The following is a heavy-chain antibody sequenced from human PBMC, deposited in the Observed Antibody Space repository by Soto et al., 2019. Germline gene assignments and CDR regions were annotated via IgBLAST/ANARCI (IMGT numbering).Heavy chain of an antibody. CDR2: TYYRSKWYN. Sequence: PSQTLSLTCAISGDSVSSNGAAWNWIRQSPSRGLEWLGRTYYRSKWYNDYAISVKSRITINPDTSKNQFSLQLSSVIPEDTAVYYCARAHLGNDRYILEPFDPRGQGTLVTLSS. CDR3: ARAHLGNDRYILEPFDP. V-gene: IGHV6-1*01. D-gene: IGHD1-1*01. CDR1: GDSVSSNGAA. J-gene: IGHJ5*02.